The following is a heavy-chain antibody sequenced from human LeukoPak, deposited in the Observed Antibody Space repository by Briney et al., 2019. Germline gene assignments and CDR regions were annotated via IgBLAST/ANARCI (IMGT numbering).Heavy chain of an antibody. Sequence: SETLSLTCTVSGGSISSSSYYWGWIRQPPGKGLEWIGSIYYSGSTYYNPSLKSRVTISVDTSKNQFSLKLSSVTAADTAVYYCARNKRGYYDSSGPAYFDYWGQGTLVTVSS. CDR3: ARNKRGYYDSSGPAYFDY. CDR1: GGSISSSSYY. D-gene: IGHD3-22*01. CDR2: IYYSGST. J-gene: IGHJ4*02. V-gene: IGHV4-39*01.